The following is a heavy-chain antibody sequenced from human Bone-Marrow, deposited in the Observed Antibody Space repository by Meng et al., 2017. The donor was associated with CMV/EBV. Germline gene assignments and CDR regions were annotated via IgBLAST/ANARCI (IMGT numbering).Heavy chain of an antibody. Sequence: SVTVSCKGSGGTFSSYAISWVRQAPGQGLEWMGGINPIFGTANYAQKSQGRVTITTDETTGTAYMELSSLRSKDTAVYYCASLYCSSTSCWRWDAFDIWGQGTMVTVSS. D-gene: IGHD2-2*01. V-gene: IGHV1-69*05. CDR3: ASLYCSSTSCWRWDAFDI. CDR2: INPIFGTA. CDR1: GGTFSSYA. J-gene: IGHJ3*02.